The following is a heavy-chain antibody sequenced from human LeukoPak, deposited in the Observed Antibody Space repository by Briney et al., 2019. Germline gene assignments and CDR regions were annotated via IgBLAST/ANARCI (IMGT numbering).Heavy chain of an antibody. D-gene: IGHD3-10*01. CDR2: ISAYNGNT. CDR3: ARDGGYSGSGSYTWFDP. Sequence: ASVKVSCKASGYTFTSYGISWVRQAPGQGLEWMGWISAYNGNTNYAQKLQGRVTMTTDTSTSTGYMELRSLRSDDTAVYYCARDGGYSGSGSYTWFDPWGQGTLVTVSS. V-gene: IGHV1-18*01. J-gene: IGHJ5*02. CDR1: GYTFTSYG.